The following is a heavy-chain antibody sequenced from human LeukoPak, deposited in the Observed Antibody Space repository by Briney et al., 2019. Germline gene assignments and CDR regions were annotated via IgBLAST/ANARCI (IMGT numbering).Heavy chain of an antibody. CDR3: ARGKDQPLNEDNWFDP. CDR2: SRNKAKSYTT. D-gene: IGHD2-2*01. CDR1: GFTFSEHY. V-gene: IGHV3-72*01. J-gene: IGHJ5*02. Sequence: GGSLRLYCAASGFTFSEHYMDWVRQAPGKGPEWVGRSRNKAKSYTTEYAASVKGRFTISRDDSKNSLYLQMTSLQTEDTAVYYCARGKDQPLNEDNWFDPWGQGTLVTVSS.